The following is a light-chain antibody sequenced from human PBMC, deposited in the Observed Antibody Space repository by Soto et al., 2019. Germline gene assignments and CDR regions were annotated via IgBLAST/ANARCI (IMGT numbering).Light chain of an antibody. CDR1: QSISSW. Sequence: DIQMTKSPSTLSASVGDSVTITCRASQSISSWLAWYQKSPGKAPKVLIYDASRLQSGGPSRFSGSGSGTELNLTISSLQPDDFATYYCKQYNIYPWTFGQGTEVEIK. CDR3: KQYNIYPWT. J-gene: IGKJ1*01. V-gene: IGKV1-5*01. CDR2: DAS.